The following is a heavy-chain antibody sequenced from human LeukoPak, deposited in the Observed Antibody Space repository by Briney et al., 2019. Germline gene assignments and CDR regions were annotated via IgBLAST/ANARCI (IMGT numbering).Heavy chain of an antibody. CDR2: ISYDGGNK. Sequence: PGGSLRLSCAASGFTFSSYAMHWVRQAPGKGLEWVAVISYDGGNKYYADSVKGRFTISRDNSKNTLYLQMNSLRAEDTAVYYCALPAGQWLDLYYFDYWGQGTLVTVSS. D-gene: IGHD6-19*01. J-gene: IGHJ4*02. V-gene: IGHV3-30-3*01. CDR1: GFTFSSYA. CDR3: ALPAGQWLDLYYFDY.